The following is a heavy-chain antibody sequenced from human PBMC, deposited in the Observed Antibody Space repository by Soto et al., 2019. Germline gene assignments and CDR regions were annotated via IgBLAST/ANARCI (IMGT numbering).Heavy chain of an antibody. D-gene: IGHD5-12*01. CDR3: VKDAVATITGLVDY. V-gene: IGHV3-64D*08. J-gene: IGHJ4*02. CDR2: ISSNGGST. CDR1: GFTFSSYA. Sequence: GGSLRLSCSASGFTFSSYAMHWVRQDPGKGLEYVSAISSNGGSTYYADSVKGRFTISRDNSKNTLYLQMSSLRAEDTAVYYCVKDAVATITGLVDYWGQGTLVTVSS.